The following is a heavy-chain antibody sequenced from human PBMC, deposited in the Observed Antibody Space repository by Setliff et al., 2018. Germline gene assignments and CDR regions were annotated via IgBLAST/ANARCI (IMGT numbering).Heavy chain of an antibody. J-gene: IGHJ4*02. CDR1: GLTFSNNY. CDR3: VRDGQWLVPHY. Sequence: GESLKISCAASGLTFSNNYMSWVRQAPGKGLEWVANINQDGSVKYYVDSVKGRFTISRDNAKNSVYLQMNSLRAEDTAVYYCVRDGQWLVPHYWGQGTQVTVSS. D-gene: IGHD6-19*01. CDR2: INQDGSVK. V-gene: IGHV3-7*03.